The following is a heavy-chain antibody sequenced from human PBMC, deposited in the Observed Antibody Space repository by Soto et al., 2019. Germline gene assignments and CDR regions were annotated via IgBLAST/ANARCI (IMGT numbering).Heavy chain of an antibody. D-gene: IGHD3-22*01. Sequence: SETLSLTCTVSGGSISSGGYYWSWIRQHPGKGLEWIGYIYYSGSTYYNPSLKSRVTISVDTSKNQFSLKLSSVAAADTAVYYCARDRRYYDSSGYSSFDYWGQGTLVTVSS. CDR3: ARDRRYYDSSGYSSFDY. V-gene: IGHV4-31*03. CDR1: GGSISSGGYY. J-gene: IGHJ4*02. CDR2: IYYSGST.